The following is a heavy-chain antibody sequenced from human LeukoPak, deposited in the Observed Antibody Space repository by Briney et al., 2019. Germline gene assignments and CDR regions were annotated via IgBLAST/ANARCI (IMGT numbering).Heavy chain of an antibody. CDR3: ARVGYSGYGYYFDN. D-gene: IGHD5-12*01. J-gene: IGHJ4*02. V-gene: IGHV4-59*01. CDR2: IYYSGST. CDR1: GGSISSYY. Sequence: SETLSLTCTVSGGSISSYYWSWIRQPPGKGLEWIGYIYYSGSTNYNPSLKSRVTLSVDTSKSQFSLKLSSVTAADTAVYYCARVGYSGYGYYFDNWGQGTLVSVSS.